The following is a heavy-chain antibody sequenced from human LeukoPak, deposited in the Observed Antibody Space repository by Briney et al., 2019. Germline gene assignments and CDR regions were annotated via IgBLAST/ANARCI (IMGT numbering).Heavy chain of an antibody. J-gene: IGHJ4*02. D-gene: IGHD3-3*01. V-gene: IGHV4-4*07. CDR3: AREVSGSDYYRAYDY. Sequence: SETLPLTCTVSGGSISTYYWSWIRQPAGKGLEWIGHLSSSGTTNYNTSLKSRVTMSVDTSTNQLSLNLTSVTAADTAVYYCAREVSGSDYYRAYDYWGQGTLVTVSS. CDR1: GGSISTYY. CDR2: LSSSGTT.